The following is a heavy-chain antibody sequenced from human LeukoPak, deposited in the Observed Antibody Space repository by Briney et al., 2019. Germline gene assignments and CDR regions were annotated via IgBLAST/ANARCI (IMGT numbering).Heavy chain of an antibody. Sequence: GGSLRLSCEASGFSFSSYAMHWVRQAPGKGLEYVSAITTDGGSTYYANSVKGRFTISRDNSRNTLYLQMNSLKAEDTAVYYCAREVASTGGGFGPWGQGTLVTVSS. D-gene: IGHD2-15*01. J-gene: IGHJ5*02. CDR2: ITTDGGST. V-gene: IGHV3-64*04. CDR3: AREVASTGGGFGP. CDR1: GFSFSSYA.